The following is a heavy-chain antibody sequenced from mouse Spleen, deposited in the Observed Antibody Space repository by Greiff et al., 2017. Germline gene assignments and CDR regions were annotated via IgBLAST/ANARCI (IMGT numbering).Heavy chain of an antibody. J-gene: IGHJ3*01. Sequence: VQLQQPGAELVMPGASVKLSCKASGYTFTSYWMHWVKQRPGQGLEWIGEIDPSDSYTNYNQKFKGKATLTVDKSSSTAYMQLSSLTSEDSAVYYCARWGGPWFAYWGQGTLVTVSA. V-gene: IGHV1-69*01. CDR1: GYTFTSYW. CDR2: IDPSDSYT. CDR3: ARWGGPWFAY. D-gene: IGHD1-1*02.